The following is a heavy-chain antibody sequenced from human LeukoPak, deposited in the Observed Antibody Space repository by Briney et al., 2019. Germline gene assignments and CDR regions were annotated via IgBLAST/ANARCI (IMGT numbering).Heavy chain of an antibody. V-gene: IGHV4-39*01. CDR1: GASISGSGYY. CDR3: ARGYDSDAFDI. Sequence: SETLSLTCTVSGASISGSGYYWGWIRQPPGKGLEWIGSIYSSGSTYYNASLQSRVTISIETSKNQISLRLNSVTPEDTAVYYCARGYDSDAFDIWGQGTMVTVSS. CDR2: IYSSGST. D-gene: IGHD5-12*01. J-gene: IGHJ3*02.